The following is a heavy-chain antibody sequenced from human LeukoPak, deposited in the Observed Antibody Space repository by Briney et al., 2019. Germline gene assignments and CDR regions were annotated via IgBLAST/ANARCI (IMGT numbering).Heavy chain of an antibody. D-gene: IGHD5-24*01. V-gene: IGHV1-2*02. CDR1: GYTFTGYY. Sequence: GASVRVSCKASGYTFTGYYLHWVRQAPGQGLEWMGWIHLNSGGTNYAQKFQGRVTMTRDTSISTAYLDLSRLRSDDTAVYYCARVVVRDANNYKDYWGQGTLVTVSS. CDR3: ARVVVRDANNYKDY. CDR2: IHLNSGGT. J-gene: IGHJ4*02.